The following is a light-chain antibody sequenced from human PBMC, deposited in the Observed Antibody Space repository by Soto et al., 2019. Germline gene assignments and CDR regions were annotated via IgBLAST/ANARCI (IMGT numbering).Light chain of an antibody. J-gene: IGKJ1*01. CDR1: QSVSSN. Sequence: EIVMTQSPATLSVSPGERATLSCRASQSVSSNLAWYQQKPCQAPRHLIYGASTRATGIPARFSGSVSGTEFTRTVSSLQSEDFAVYYCQQYNNWPPWTFGQGTKVEIK. V-gene: IGKV3-15*01. CDR2: GAS. CDR3: QQYNNWPPWT.